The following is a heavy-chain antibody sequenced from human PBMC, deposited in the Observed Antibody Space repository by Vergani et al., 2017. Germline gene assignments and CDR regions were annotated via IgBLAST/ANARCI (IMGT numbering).Heavy chain of an antibody. V-gene: IGHV1-69*01. Sequence: QVQLVQSGAEVKKPGSSVKFSCKSSVGTFSSSAISWFLQAPGQGLEWMGGIIPIFGTANYAQKFQGRVTITADESTSTAYMELSSLRSEDTAVYYCARRSSSYLGYYYMDVWGKGTTVTVS. CDR1: VGTFSSSA. J-gene: IGHJ6*03. CDR3: ARRSSSYLGYYYMDV. D-gene: IGHD6-6*01. CDR2: IIPIFGTA.